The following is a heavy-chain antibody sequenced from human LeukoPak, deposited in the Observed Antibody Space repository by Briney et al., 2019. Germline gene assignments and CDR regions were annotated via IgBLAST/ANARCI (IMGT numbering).Heavy chain of an antibody. CDR2: ISSTSSSI. D-gene: IGHD5-18*01. CDR3: ARVPGYTYGLDY. J-gene: IGHJ4*02. Sequence: PGRSLRLSCAASGFTFSSYAMHWVRQAPGKGLEWVSSISSTSSSIYYADSVKGRFTISRDNARNSLYLQLNSLRAEDTAVYYCARVPGYTYGLDYWGQGTLVTVSS. V-gene: IGHV3-21*01. CDR1: GFTFSSYA.